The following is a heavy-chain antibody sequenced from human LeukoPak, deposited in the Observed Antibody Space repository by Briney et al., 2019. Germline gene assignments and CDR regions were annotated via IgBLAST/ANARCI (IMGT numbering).Heavy chain of an antibody. J-gene: IGHJ4*02. CDR1: GGSFSGYC. CDR3: ARGPISYYYGSGSYYNPRYYFDY. CDR2: INHSGST. Sequence: SETLSLTCAVYGGSFSGYCWSWIRQPPGKGLEWIGEINHSGSTNYNPSLKSRVTISVDTSKNQFSLKLSSVTAADTAVYYCARGPISYYYGSGSYYNPRYYFDYWGQGTLVTVSS. D-gene: IGHD3-10*01. V-gene: IGHV4-34*01.